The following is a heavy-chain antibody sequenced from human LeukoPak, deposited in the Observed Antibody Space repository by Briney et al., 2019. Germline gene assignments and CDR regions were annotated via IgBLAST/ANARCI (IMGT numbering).Heavy chain of an antibody. J-gene: IGHJ4*02. D-gene: IGHD6-19*01. CDR3: ARNPSYSSSLY. CDR1: GFTVNSNY. V-gene: IGHV3-66*02. Sequence: GSLRLSCAASGFTVNSNYMTWVRQAPGKGLEWVSVIYSVGSTYYADSVRGRFTISRDNSKNTLYLQMNSLRAEDTAIYYCARNPSYSSSLYSGQGTLVTVSS. CDR2: IYSVGST.